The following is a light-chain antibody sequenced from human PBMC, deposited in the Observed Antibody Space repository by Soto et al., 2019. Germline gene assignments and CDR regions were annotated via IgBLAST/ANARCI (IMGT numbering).Light chain of an antibody. Sequence: QSVLTQPASVSGSPGQTITISCTGTSSDIGGSNYVSWYQQYSGKAPKLMIYEVNHRPSGVSNRFSGSKSGNTASLTISGLQAEDEADYYCSSYTRSNTRVFGTGTKLTVL. CDR3: SSYTRSNTRV. J-gene: IGLJ1*01. V-gene: IGLV2-14*01. CDR2: EVN. CDR1: SSDIGGSNY.